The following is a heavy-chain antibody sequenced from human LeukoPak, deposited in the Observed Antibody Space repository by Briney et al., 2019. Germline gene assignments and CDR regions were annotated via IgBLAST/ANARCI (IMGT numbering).Heavy chain of an antibody. CDR2: ISYDGSNK. CDR1: GFTFSSYN. J-gene: IGHJ5*02. D-gene: IGHD3-16*02. CDR3: AKGADYVWGSYRSFENWFDP. V-gene: IGHV3-30*18. Sequence: GGSLRLSCAASGFTFSSYNMNWVRQAPGKGLEWVAVISYDGSNKHYADSVRGRFTISRDNSKNTLYLQMNSLRADDTAVYYCAKGADYVWGSYRSFENWFDPWGQGTLVTVSS.